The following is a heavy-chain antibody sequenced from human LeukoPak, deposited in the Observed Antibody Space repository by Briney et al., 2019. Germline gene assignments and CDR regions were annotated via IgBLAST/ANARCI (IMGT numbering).Heavy chain of an antibody. CDR1: GFTVSSNC. V-gene: IGHV3-66*01. CDR2: IYSGGST. D-gene: IGHD3-22*01. CDR3: ARVSVAYDSTGYRFDD. Sequence: GGSLRLSCAASGFTVSSNCMTWVRQAPGKGLEWVSLIYSGGSTDYADSVKGRFTISRDNSKNTLYLQMNSLRAEDTAVYYCARVSVAYDSTGYRFDDWGQGSLVTVSS. J-gene: IGHJ4*02.